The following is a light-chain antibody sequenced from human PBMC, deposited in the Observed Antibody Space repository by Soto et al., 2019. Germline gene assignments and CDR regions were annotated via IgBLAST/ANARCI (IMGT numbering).Light chain of an antibody. Sequence: QSVLTQPPSVSGAPGQRVTISCTGSSSNIGAGYDVHWYQQLPGTAPKLLIYGNDNRPSGVPDRFSGSKSGTSASLAITGLQADDEADYHCQSYDSSLTVVFGGGTKLTVL. V-gene: IGLV1-40*01. CDR3: QSYDSSLTVV. J-gene: IGLJ2*01. CDR1: SSNIGAGYD. CDR2: GND.